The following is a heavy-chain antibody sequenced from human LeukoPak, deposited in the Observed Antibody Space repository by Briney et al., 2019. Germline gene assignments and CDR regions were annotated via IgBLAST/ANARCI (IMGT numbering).Heavy chain of an antibody. CDR1: GFTFSSYS. Sequence: PGGSLRLSCAASGFTFSSYSMNWARQAPGKGLEWVSSISSSSSYIYYADSVKGRFTISRDNAKNSLYLQMNSLRAEDTAVYYCARVAEGVIGHFDYWGQGTLVTVSS. V-gene: IGHV3-21*01. CDR3: ARVAEGVIGHFDY. CDR2: ISSSSSYI. D-gene: IGHD2-21*01. J-gene: IGHJ4*02.